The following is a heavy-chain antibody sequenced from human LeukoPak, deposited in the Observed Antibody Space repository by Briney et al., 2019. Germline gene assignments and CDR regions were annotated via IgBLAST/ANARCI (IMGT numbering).Heavy chain of an antibody. CDR1: GYDFTKYA. D-gene: IGHD6-13*01. V-gene: IGHV1-3*03. CDR3: ARDSSSWYRGCWFDP. CDR2: IDAGNGRT. J-gene: IGHJ5*02. Sequence: ASVKVSCKASGYDFTKYAVQWVRQAPGQRLEWMGWIDAGNGRTKYSQDFQGRVTISRDTSASIAYMELSSLRSDDMAVYYCARDSSSWYRGCWFDPWGQGTLVTVSS.